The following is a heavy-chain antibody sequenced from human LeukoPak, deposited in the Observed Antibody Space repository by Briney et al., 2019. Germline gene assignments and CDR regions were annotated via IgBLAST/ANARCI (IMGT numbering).Heavy chain of an antibody. CDR3: ARDRWGRSILSY. CDR2: INAGNGNT. V-gene: IGHV1-3*01. Sequence: ASVKVSCKASGYTFTIYAMHWVRQAPGQRLEWMGWINAGNGNTKYSQKFQGRVTITRDTSASTAYMELSSLRSEDTAVYYCARDRWGRSILSYWGQGTLVTVSS. J-gene: IGHJ4*02. CDR1: GYTFTIYA. D-gene: IGHD3-9*01.